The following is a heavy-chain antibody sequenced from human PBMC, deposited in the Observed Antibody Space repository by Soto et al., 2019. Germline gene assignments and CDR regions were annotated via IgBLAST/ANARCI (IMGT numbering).Heavy chain of an antibody. CDR1: GYTFTDYY. J-gene: IGHJ4*02. D-gene: IGHD3-22*01. Sequence: ASVKVSCKASGYTFTDYYVHWVRQAPGQGLEWMGWINPNSGGTKSAQKFQGRVTMARDTSISTAYMELSRLRSDDTAVYYCARRKGDYYDSSGYHYYFDYWGQGTLVTVSS. CDR2: INPNSGGT. CDR3: ARRKGDYYDSSGYHYYFDY. V-gene: IGHV1-2*02.